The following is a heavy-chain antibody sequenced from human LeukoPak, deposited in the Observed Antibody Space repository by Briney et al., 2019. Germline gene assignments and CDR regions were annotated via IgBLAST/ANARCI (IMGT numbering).Heavy chain of an antibody. D-gene: IGHD6-13*01. CDR1: GYTFTSYY. CDR2: INTNTGNP. V-gene: IGHV7-4-1*02. Sequence: ASVKVSCKASGYTFTSYYMHWVRQAPGQGLEWMGWINTNTGNPTYAQGFTGRFVFSLDTSVSTAYLQISSLKAEDTAVYYCARPVGAAGKGNYFDYWGQGTLVTVSS. J-gene: IGHJ4*02. CDR3: ARPVGAAGKGNYFDY.